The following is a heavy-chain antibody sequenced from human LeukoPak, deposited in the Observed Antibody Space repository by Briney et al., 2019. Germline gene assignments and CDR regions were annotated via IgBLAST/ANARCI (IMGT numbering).Heavy chain of an antibody. CDR2: IDYRGST. Sequence: SETLSLTYTVSGGSISSNSHYWGWIRQPPGKGLEWIANIDYRGSTYYNPSLKTRVTLSVDTSKNQFSLKLNSVTAADTAVYFCARRPNGSLDYWGQGILVTVSS. V-gene: IGHV4-39*01. CDR3: ARRPNGSLDY. CDR1: GGSISSNSHY. J-gene: IGHJ4*02. D-gene: IGHD3-10*01.